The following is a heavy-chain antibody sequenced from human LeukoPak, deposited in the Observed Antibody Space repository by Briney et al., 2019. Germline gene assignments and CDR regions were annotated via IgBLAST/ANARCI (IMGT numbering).Heavy chain of an antibody. CDR3: ARAMIVVDYFDY. D-gene: IGHD3-22*01. J-gene: IGHJ4*02. CDR1: GGTFTNYT. Sequence: SVKVSCKASGGTFTNYTISWVRQAPGQGLEWMGGIIPIFGTANYAQKFQGKVTITADKSTSTAYMELSSLRSDDTAVYYCARAMIVVDYFDYWGQGTLVTVSS. V-gene: IGHV1-69*06. CDR2: IIPIFGTA.